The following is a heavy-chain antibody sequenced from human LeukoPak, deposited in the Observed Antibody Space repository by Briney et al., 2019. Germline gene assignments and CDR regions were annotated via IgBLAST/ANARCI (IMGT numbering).Heavy chain of an antibody. D-gene: IGHD5-18*01. Sequence: GASVKVSCKASGYTFTGYYMHWVRQAPGQGLEWMGWINPNSGGTNYAQKLQGRVTMTTDTSTSTAYMELRSLRSDDTAVYYCARDTDTAMVNHKTDYWGQGTLVTVSS. J-gene: IGHJ4*02. CDR3: ARDTDTAMVNHKTDY. CDR1: GYTFTGYY. V-gene: IGHV1-2*02. CDR2: INPNSGGT.